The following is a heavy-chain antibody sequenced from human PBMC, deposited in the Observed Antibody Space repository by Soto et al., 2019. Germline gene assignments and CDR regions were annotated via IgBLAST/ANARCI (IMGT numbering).Heavy chain of an antibody. CDR3: TKVRGDPV. J-gene: IGHJ6*04. CDR2: ISAGRST. CDR1: GFTFSNYA. Sequence: EVQVLESGGDLVQPGGSLRLSCAASGFTFSNYAMNRVRQAPGKGPEWVSGISAGRSTYYADSVKGRFTISRDNSKSTLFLQMDSLRAEDTALYYCTKVRGDPVWGKGTTVTVSS. D-gene: IGHD4-17*01. V-gene: IGHV3-23*01.